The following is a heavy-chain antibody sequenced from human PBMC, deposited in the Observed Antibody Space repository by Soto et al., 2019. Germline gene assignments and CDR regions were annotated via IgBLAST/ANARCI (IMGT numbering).Heavy chain of an antibody. CDR1: GFTFSSYA. V-gene: IGHV3-30-3*01. CDR3: AREGCSGGSCYSGIWYYYYYGMDV. J-gene: IGHJ6*02. CDR2: ISYDGSNK. Sequence: PVGSLRLSCAASGFTFSSYAIHWVRQAPGKGLEWVAVISYDGSNKYYADSVKGRFTISRDNSKNTLYLQMNSLRAEDTAVYYCAREGCSGGSCYSGIWYYYYYGMDVWGQGTTVTVSS. D-gene: IGHD2-15*01.